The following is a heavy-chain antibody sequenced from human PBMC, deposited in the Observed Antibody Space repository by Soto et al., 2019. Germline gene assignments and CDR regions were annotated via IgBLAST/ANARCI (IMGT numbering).Heavy chain of an antibody. J-gene: IGHJ6*02. V-gene: IGHV4-4*07. CDR1: GGSISSYY. Sequence: PSETLSRTCTVSGGSISSYYWIWMRRPAGKGLEWIGRIYTSGSTNYNPSLKSRVTMSVDTSKNQFSLKLSSVTAADTAVYYCAREVLGYCSSTSCYGYYYYGMDVWGQGTTVTVSS. CDR3: AREVLGYCSSTSCYGYYYYGMDV. CDR2: IYTSGST. D-gene: IGHD2-2*01.